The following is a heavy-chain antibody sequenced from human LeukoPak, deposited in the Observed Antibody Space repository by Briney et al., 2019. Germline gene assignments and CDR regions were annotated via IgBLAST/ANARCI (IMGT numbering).Heavy chain of an antibody. CDR1: GYTFTAYY. Sequence: ASVKVSCKASGYTFTAYYMHWERQVPGQGLEWMGRINPNSGDTDYAQKFQGRVIMTRDTSISTAYMEVSRLRSDDTAVYYCARVDSGHDYGPSWGQGTTVTVSS. D-gene: IGHD5-12*01. CDR3: ARVDSGHDYGPS. V-gene: IGHV1-2*06. J-gene: IGHJ3*01. CDR2: INPNSGDT.